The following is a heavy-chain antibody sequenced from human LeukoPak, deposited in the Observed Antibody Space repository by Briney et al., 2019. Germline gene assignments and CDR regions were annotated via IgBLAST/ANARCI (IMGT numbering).Heavy chain of an antibody. V-gene: IGHV3-21*01. CDR2: ISSSSSYI. D-gene: IGHD3-10*01. CDR3: ARAAYYYGSGSLIGGFDY. Sequence: PGGSLRLSCAASGFTFSSYSMNWVRQAPGKGLEWVSSISSSSSYIYYADSVKGRFTISRDNSKNTLYLQMNSLRAEDTAVYYCARAAYYYGSGSLIGGFDYWGQGTLVTVSS. J-gene: IGHJ4*02. CDR1: GFTFSSYS.